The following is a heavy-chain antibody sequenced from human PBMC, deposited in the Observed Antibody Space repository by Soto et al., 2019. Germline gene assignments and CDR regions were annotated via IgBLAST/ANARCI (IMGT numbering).Heavy chain of an antibody. V-gene: IGHV5-51*01. CDR1: GYSFTSYW. CDR3: ARHSIDNCSSTSCYVGSYYYYYYMDV. J-gene: IGHJ6*03. Sequence: GESLKISCKGSGYSFTSYWIGWVRQMPGKGLEWMGIIYPGDSDTRYSPSFQGQVTISADKSISTAYLQWSSLKASDTAMYYCARHSIDNCSSTSCYVGSYYYYYYMDVWGKGTTVTVSS. D-gene: IGHD2-2*01. CDR2: IYPGDSDT.